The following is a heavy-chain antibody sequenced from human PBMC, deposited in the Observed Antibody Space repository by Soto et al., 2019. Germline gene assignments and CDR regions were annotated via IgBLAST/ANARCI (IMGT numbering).Heavy chain of an antibody. Sequence: QVQLVQSGAEVKKPGSSVKVSCKASGGTFSSYAISWVRQAPGQGLEWMGGIIPIFGTANYAQKFQGRVTITADKSTSTAYMELSSLRSEDTAVYYCARLDNRYYYDSSGYYYWGQGTLVTVSS. CDR2: IIPIFGTA. V-gene: IGHV1-69*06. J-gene: IGHJ4*02. D-gene: IGHD3-22*01. CDR3: ARLDNRYYYDSSGYYY. CDR1: GGTFSSYA.